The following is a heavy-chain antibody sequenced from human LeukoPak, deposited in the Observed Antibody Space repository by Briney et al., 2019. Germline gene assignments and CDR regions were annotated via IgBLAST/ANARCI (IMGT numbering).Heavy chain of an antibody. CDR1: GGSISSYY. J-gene: IGHJ6*03. CDR3: ARGLIDYGDYDYYYYYYMDV. Sequence: SETLSLTCTVSGGSISSYYWSWIRQPPGKGLEWIGYIYYSGSTNYNPSLKSRVTISVDTSKNQFSLKLSSVTAADTAVYYCARGLIDYGDYDYYYYYYMDVWGKGTTVTISS. CDR2: IYYSGST. V-gene: IGHV4-59*08. D-gene: IGHD4-17*01.